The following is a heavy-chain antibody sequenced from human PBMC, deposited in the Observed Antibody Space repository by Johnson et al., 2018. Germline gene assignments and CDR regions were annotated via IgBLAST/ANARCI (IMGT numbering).Heavy chain of an antibody. J-gene: IGHJ3*02. Sequence: QVQLVQSGGGVVQPGRSLRLSCAASGFTFSSYGMHWVRQAPGKGLEWVAVLSYDGNNKYYADSVKGGFTTPRDNSKNTLYMQRNSRSAEDTAVYFCAKSPGDYFGSGNAFDIWGQGTMVTVSS. D-gene: IGHD3-10*01. CDR2: LSYDGNNK. CDR1: GFTFSSYG. CDR3: AKSPGDYFGSGNAFDI. V-gene: IGHV3-30*18.